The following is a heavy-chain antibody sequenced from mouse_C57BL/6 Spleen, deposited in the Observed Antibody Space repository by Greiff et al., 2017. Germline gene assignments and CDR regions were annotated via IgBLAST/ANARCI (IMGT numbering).Heavy chain of an antibody. D-gene: IGHD2-1*01. J-gene: IGHJ2*01. CDR1: GYTFTSYW. Sequence: VQLQQPGAELVRPGSSVKLSCKASGYTFTSYWMHWVKQRPIQGLEWIGNIDPSDSETHYNQKFKDKATLTVDKSSSTAYMQLSSLTSEDSAVYYCARSDYGNFHFDYWGQGTTLTVSS. CDR2: IDPSDSET. CDR3: ARSDYGNFHFDY. V-gene: IGHV1-52*01.